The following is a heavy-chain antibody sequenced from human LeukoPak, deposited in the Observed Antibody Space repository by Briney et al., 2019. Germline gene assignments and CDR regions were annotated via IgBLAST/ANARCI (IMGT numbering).Heavy chain of an antibody. Sequence: GESLKISCKSSGYSFTNYWIGWVRQMPGKGLEWMGIIYPGDSGDSDTRYSPSFQGQVTISADKSISTAYLQWSSLKASDTAMYYCARQENRRDAFDIWGQGTMVTVSS. J-gene: IGHJ3*02. V-gene: IGHV5-51*01. CDR3: ARQENRRDAFDI. CDR1: GYSFTNYW. D-gene: IGHD2/OR15-2a*01. CDR2: IYPGDSGDSDT.